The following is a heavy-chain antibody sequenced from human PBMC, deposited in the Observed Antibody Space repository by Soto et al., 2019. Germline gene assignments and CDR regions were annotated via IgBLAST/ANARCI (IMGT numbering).Heavy chain of an antibody. CDR1: GYTFSSNA. CDR3: ARGWGYDSNDYYYAY. CDR2: INGGNGYA. V-gene: IGHV1-3*01. Sequence: QVHLVQSGAEVKEPGASVRVSCKASGYTFSSNAIHWVRQAPGQELEWMGWINGGNGYAKYSQNFQDRVTLTRDASASTTYMELSSLRSEDTAMYYCARGWGYDSNDYYYAYWGQGTLVIVSS. D-gene: IGHD3-22*01. J-gene: IGHJ4*02.